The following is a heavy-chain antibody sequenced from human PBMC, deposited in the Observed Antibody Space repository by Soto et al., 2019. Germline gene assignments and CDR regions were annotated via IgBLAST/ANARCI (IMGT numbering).Heavy chain of an antibody. D-gene: IGHD3-3*01. J-gene: IGHJ4*02. CDR1: GGSISTGGYY. CDR2: IDGSGYT. Sequence: SETLSLTCTVSGGSISTGGYYWSWIRQYPGKGLEWLGYIDGSGYTFYNPSLQSRLTLSMDTSKNQFSLKLSSATAADTAVYFCARKQAGFFYGIDYWGQGALVTVSS. CDR3: ARKQAGFFYGIDY. V-gene: IGHV4-31*03.